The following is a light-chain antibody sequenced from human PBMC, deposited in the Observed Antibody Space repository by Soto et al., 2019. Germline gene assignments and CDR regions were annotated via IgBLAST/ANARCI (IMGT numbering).Light chain of an antibody. CDR2: AAS. Sequence: DIQLTPSPSSLSTSVGDRVTIPCLASHGISTFLRWYQQKPGKAPRLLIYAASRVQRGVPARCSSRGVETFITLTITMVEPEDFGIYYFQQSYAPARTFGGGTKVDI. CDR3: QQSYAPART. J-gene: IGKJ4*01. CDR1: HGISTF. V-gene: IGKV1-39*01.